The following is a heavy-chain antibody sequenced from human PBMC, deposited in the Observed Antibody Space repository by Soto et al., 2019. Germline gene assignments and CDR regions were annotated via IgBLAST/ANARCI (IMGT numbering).Heavy chain of an antibody. V-gene: IGHV1-2*04. CDR3: ARDGSSIAARPFYYYGMDV. Sequence: SVKVSCKAPGYTFTGYFSHGVRQAPGQGVEWMGWINPNSGGTNYAQKFQGWVTMTRDTSISTAYMELSRLRSDDTAVYYCARDGSSIAARPFYYYGMDVWGQGTTVTVSS. J-gene: IGHJ6*02. D-gene: IGHD6-6*01. CDR1: GYTFTGYF. CDR2: INPNSGGT.